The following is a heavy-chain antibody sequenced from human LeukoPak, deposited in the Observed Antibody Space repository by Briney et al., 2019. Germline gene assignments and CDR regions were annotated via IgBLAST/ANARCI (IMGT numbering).Heavy chain of an antibody. CDR1: GFTFSSYW. CDR3: ASHIDSSGYYEIDY. J-gene: IGHJ4*02. D-gene: IGHD3-22*01. CDR2: IKQDGSEK. Sequence: PGGSLRLSCAASGFTFSSYWMYWVRQAPGKGLEWVANIKQDGSEKYYVDSVKGRFTISRDNAKNSLYLQMNSLRAEDTAVYYCASHIDSSGYYEIDYWGQGTLVTVSS. V-gene: IGHV3-7*05.